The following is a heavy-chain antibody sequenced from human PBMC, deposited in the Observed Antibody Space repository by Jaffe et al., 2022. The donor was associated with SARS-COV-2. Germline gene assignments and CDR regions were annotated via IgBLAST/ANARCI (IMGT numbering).Heavy chain of an antibody. V-gene: IGHV4-61*02. D-gene: IGHD5-18*01. J-gene: IGHJ6*02. CDR1: GGSISSGSYY. Sequence: QVQLQESGPGLVKPSQTLSLTCTVSGGSISSGSYYWSWIRQPAGKGLEWIGRIYTSGSTNYNPSLKSRVTISVDTSKNQFSLKLSSVTAADTAVYYCARVFGYSYGYMYYGMDVWGQGTTVTVSS. CDR3: ARVFGYSYGYMYYGMDV. CDR2: IYTSGST.